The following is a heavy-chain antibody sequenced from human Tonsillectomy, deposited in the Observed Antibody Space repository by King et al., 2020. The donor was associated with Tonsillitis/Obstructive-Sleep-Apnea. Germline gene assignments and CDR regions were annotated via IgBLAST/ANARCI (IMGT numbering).Heavy chain of an antibody. CDR2: IYAGDSET. V-gene: IGHV5-51*01. Sequence: VQLVESGAEVKKPGESLKISCKGSGYSFTNYWIGWVRQMPGKGLEWMGIIYAGDSETRYSPSFQGQVTISVGKSISTAYLQWSSLKASDTAMYYCARAYYDFWSNYVKAFDIWGQGTMVTVSS. CDR1: GYSFTNYW. J-gene: IGHJ3*02. D-gene: IGHD3-3*01. CDR3: ARAYYDFWSNYVKAFDI.